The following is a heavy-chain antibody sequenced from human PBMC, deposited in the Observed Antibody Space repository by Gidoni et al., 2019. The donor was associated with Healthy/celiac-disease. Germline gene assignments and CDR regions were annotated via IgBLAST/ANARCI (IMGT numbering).Heavy chain of an antibody. CDR2: INPNSGGT. CDR1: GYTFTGSY. CDR3: ARDALGWGPHDYYFDY. D-gene: IGHD3-16*01. V-gene: IGHV1-2*04. Sequence: QVQLVQSGAEVKKPGASVKVSCKASGYTFTGSYMHWVRQAPGQGLEWMGWINPNSGGTNYAQKFQGWVTMTRDTSISTAYMELSRLRSDDTAVYYCARDALGWGPHDYYFDYWGQGTLVTVSS. J-gene: IGHJ4*02.